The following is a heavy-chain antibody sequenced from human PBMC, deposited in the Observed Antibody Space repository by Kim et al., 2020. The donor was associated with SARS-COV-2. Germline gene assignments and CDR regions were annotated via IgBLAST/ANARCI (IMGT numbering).Heavy chain of an antibody. CDR3: ARTYYFENSASSCMDV. CDR1: GYTFTGYY. V-gene: IGHV1-2*02. J-gene: IGHJ6*02. Sequence: ASVKVSCKASGYTFTGYYLHWVRQAPGQGLEWMGWINPNSDGTNYAQKFQDRVTMTRDTSISTVYMELSRLRSDDTAVYYCARTYYFENSASSCMDVWGQGTTVTVSS. CDR2: INPNSDGT. D-gene: IGHD3-22*01.